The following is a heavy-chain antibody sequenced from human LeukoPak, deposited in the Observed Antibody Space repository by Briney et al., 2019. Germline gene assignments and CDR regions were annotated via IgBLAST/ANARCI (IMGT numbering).Heavy chain of an antibody. CDR1: GYTFTGYH. J-gene: IGHJ4*02. Sequence: ASVKVSCKASGYTFTGYHMHWVRQAPGQGLEWMGWINPNSGGTNYAQKFQGRVTMTRDTSISTAYMELSRLRSDDTAVYYCASHKAVAGQFDYWGQGTLVTVSS. D-gene: IGHD6-19*01. CDR2: INPNSGGT. V-gene: IGHV1-2*02. CDR3: ASHKAVAGQFDY.